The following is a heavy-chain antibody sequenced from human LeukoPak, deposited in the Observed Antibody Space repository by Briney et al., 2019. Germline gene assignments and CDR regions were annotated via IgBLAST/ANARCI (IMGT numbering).Heavy chain of an antibody. Sequence: SETLSLTCTVSGGSISRSSYYWAWIRQPPGKGLEWIGSVYYSGSTYYNPSLKSRVTISVDTSKNQFSLKLSSVTAADTAVYYCARGLGGEWDTAMDYWGQGTLVTVSS. CDR1: GGSISRSSYY. V-gene: IGHV4-39*07. CDR3: ARGLGGEWDTAMDY. CDR2: VYYSGST. J-gene: IGHJ4*02. D-gene: IGHD5-18*01.